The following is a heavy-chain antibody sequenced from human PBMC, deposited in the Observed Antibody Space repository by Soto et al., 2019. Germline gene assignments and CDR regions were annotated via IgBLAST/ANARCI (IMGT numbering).Heavy chain of an antibody. Sequence: EASVKVSCKASVYTFTSYGISWVRQAPGQGLEWMGWISAYIGNTNYAQKLQGRVTMTTDTSTSTAYMELRSLRSDDTAVYYCARVRIAVAGPTPYYYYGMDVWGQGTTVTVSS. J-gene: IGHJ6*02. CDR2: ISAYIGNT. D-gene: IGHD6-19*01. CDR1: VYTFTSYG. V-gene: IGHV1-18*04. CDR3: ARVRIAVAGPTPYYYYGMDV.